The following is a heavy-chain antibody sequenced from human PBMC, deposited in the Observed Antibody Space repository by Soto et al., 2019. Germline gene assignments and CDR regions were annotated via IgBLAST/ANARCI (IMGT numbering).Heavy chain of an antibody. CDR3: ARVTALRYNYYGMDV. Sequence: PSQTLSLTCALSGDSVSSNSAAWNWIRQSPSRGIEWLGRTYYRSQWYNDYAVSVKSRITINPDTSKNQFSLQLNSVTPKDTSVYYCARVTALRYNYYGMDVWGQGTTVTVSS. J-gene: IGHJ6*02. CDR2: TYYRSQWYN. D-gene: IGHD2-21*02. CDR1: GDSVSSNSAA. V-gene: IGHV6-1*01.